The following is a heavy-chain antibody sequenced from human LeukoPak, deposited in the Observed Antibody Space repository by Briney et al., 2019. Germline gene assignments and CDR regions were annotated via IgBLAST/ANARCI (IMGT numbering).Heavy chain of an antibody. CDR2: ISAYNGNT. V-gene: IGHV1-18*01. J-gene: IGHJ4*02. CDR1: GYTFTSYG. D-gene: IGHD2-21*01. CDR3: ARVDGVVVLANPVVDY. Sequence: PWASVKVSCKASGYTFTSYGISWVRQAPGQGLEWMGWISAYNGNTNYAQKFQGRVTMTTDTSTSTAYMELRSLRSDDTAVYYCARVDGVVVLANPVVDYWGQGTLVTVSS.